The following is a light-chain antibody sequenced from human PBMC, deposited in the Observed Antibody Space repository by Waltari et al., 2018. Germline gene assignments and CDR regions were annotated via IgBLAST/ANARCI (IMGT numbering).Light chain of an antibody. V-gene: IGKV3-20*01. CDR2: DAS. CDR3: QMYVRLPVT. Sequence: EIVLTQSPGTLALSPGERATLPCRASQSVGRALAWYQPKPGQAPRLPIYDASSRATGISDKFSGSGSGTDFSLTISRVEPEDFAVYFCQMYVRLPVTFGQGTKVEVK. J-gene: IGKJ1*01. CDR1: QSVGRA.